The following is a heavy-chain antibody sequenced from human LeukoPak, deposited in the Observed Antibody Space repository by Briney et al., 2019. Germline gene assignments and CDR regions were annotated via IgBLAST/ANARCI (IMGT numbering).Heavy chain of an antibody. D-gene: IGHD2-15*01. CDR3: AKPFRGGPVTGAFHI. Sequence: PGRSLRLSCAASGFDFENYGMHWVRQTPGKGLEWVSCISWHSNIIGYVDSVKGRFTISRDNAKNSLYLQMNSLRAEDTAFYYCAKPFRGGPVTGAFHIWGQGTMVTVSS. CDR2: ISWHSNII. J-gene: IGHJ3*02. V-gene: IGHV3-9*01. CDR1: GFDFENYG.